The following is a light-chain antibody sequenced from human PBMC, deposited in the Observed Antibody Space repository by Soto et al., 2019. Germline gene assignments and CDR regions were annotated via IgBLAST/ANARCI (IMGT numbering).Light chain of an antibody. CDR2: DAS. J-gene: IGKJ5*01. CDR3: QQAYSFPIT. CDR1: QGLSNC. Sequence: DIQMTQSPSTVSASVGDRVTITCRASQGLSNCLAWYQQKPGKAPKFLISDASTLQSGVPSRFSGSASGAEFILTINNLQPEDFATYYCQQAYSFPITFGQGTRVEIK. V-gene: IGKV1-12*01.